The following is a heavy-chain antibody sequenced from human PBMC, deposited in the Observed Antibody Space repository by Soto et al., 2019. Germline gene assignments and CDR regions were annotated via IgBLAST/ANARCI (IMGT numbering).Heavy chain of an antibody. CDR2: MNPNSGNT. CDR1: GYTFTSYD. V-gene: IGHV1-8*01. CDR3: ARVLHGSGSYPDAFDI. D-gene: IGHD3-10*01. Sequence: ASVKVSCKASGYTFTSYDINWVRQATGPGLEWMGWMNPNSGNTGYAQKFQGRVTMTRNTSISTAYMELSSLRSEDTAVYYCARVLHGSGSYPDAFDIWGQGTMVTVSS. J-gene: IGHJ3*02.